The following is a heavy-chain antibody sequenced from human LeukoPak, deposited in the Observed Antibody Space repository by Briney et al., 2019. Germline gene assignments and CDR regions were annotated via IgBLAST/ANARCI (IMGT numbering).Heavy chain of an antibody. J-gene: IGHJ4*02. D-gene: IGHD2-2*01. V-gene: IGHV3-20*04. Sequence: GGSLRLSCAASGFTFSSYSMNWVRQAPGKGLEWVSGINWNGGSTGYADSVKGRFTISRDNAKNSLYLQMNSLRAEDTALYYCARARGSSTNCPDYWGQGTLVTVSS. CDR1: GFTFSSYS. CDR2: INWNGGST. CDR3: ARARGSSTNCPDY.